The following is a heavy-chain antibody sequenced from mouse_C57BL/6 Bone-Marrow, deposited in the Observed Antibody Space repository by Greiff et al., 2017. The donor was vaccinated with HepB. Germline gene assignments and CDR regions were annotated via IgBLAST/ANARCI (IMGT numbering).Heavy chain of an antibody. Sequence: EVKLVDSGGDLVKPGGSLKLSCAASGFTFSSYGMSWVRQTPDKRLAWVATISSGGSYTYYPDSVKGRFTISRDNAKNTLYLQMSSLKSEDTAMYYCASYYGSQYYYAMDYWGQGTSVTVSS. J-gene: IGHJ4*01. CDR2: ISSGGSYT. V-gene: IGHV5-6*01. D-gene: IGHD1-1*01. CDR3: ASYYGSQYYYAMDY. CDR1: GFTFSSYG.